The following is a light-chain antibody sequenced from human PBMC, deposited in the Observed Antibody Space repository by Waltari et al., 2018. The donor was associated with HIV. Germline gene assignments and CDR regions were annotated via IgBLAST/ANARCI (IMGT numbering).Light chain of an antibody. CDR1: QSIRIW. CDR2: AAS. V-gene: IGKV1-5*03. J-gene: IGKJ1*01. CDR3: QQYDSSPWT. Sequence: DIQMTQSPSTLSESVGDTVTITCRASQSIRIWLAWFQQKPGKAPKLLIYAASSLQTGVPSRFSGSTSGTEFTLTISSLQPDDFATYYCQQYDSSPWTFGQGTKVEI.